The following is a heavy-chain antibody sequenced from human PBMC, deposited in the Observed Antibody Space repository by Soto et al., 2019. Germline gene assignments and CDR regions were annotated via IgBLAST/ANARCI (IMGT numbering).Heavy chain of an antibody. J-gene: IGHJ6*03. CDR2: IIPIGGST. CDR3: ARDQEPSTLYYDYYYMDV. Sequence: ASVKVSCKASGGTFSSYTISWVRQAPGQGLEWMGIIIPIGGSTNYAQKFQGRVTMTRDRSTSTAYMEVSGLRSEDTAVYYCARDQEPSTLYYDYYYMDVWGKGTTVTVS. V-gene: IGHV1-46*03. CDR1: GGTFSSYT.